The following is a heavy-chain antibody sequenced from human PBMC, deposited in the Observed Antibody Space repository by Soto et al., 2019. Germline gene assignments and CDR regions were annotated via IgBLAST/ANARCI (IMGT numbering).Heavy chain of an antibody. V-gene: IGHV1-24*01. CDR3: ATATRGIWFGELAAYYYYGMDV. CDR1: GYTITEIS. J-gene: IGHJ6*02. CDR2: FDPEDGET. D-gene: IGHD3-10*01. Sequence: GVSAEVSSEDSGYTITEISLHWVRQAPGKGLEWMGGFDPEDGETIYAQKFQGRVTMTEDTSTDTAYMELSSLRSEDTAVYYCATATRGIWFGELAAYYYYGMDVWGQGTTVTVSS.